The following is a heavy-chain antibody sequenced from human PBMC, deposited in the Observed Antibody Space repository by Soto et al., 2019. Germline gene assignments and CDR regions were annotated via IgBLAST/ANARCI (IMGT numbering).Heavy chain of an antibody. J-gene: IGHJ6*02. D-gene: IGHD2-8*01. CDR1: GFTFNSFG. CDR2: IWHDGTNK. Sequence: QVQLVESGGGVVQPGTSLRLSCEASGFTFNSFGMHWVRQAPGKGLEWVAVIWHDGTNKYYVDSVKGRFTISRDNSKDTLYLQMNNLRAEDTAVYYCARTGLQIVQATSDYSGLAVWGQGTTVTVSS. V-gene: IGHV3-33*01. CDR3: ARTGLQIVQATSDYSGLAV.